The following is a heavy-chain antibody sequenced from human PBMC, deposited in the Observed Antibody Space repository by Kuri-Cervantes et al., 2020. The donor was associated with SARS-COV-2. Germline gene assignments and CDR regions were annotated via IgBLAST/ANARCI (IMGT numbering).Heavy chain of an antibody. Sequence: GESLKISCTGSGYSFTSYWISWVRQMPGKGLEWMGIICPGDSDTRYSPSFQGQVTISVDKSISTVNLQWTGLKAAGTAVYYCARVRGGDCRSTSCPNFHIDYWGQGTLVTVSS. J-gene: IGHJ4*02. D-gene: IGHD2-2*01. CDR2: ICPGDSDT. CDR1: GYSFTSYW. V-gene: IGHV5-51*01. CDR3: ARVRGGDCRSTSCPNFHIDY.